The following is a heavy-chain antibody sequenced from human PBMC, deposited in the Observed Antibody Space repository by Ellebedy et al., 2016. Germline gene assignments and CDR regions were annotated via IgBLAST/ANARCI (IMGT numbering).Heavy chain of an antibody. V-gene: IGHV1-2*02. CDR3: ARDRQDIPVIPKTLSYSMDV. D-gene: IGHD2-15*01. J-gene: IGHJ6*03. CDR2: VHPNSGGR. Sequence: ASVKVSCXASGNTFSDYYIHWVRQAPGQGPEWMGWVHPNSGGRTYAQKFQGRVTLTSDKSIGTVYMELTNLRSDDTAVYYCARDRQDIPVIPKTLSYSMDVWGRGTTVTVSS. CDR1: GNTFSDYY.